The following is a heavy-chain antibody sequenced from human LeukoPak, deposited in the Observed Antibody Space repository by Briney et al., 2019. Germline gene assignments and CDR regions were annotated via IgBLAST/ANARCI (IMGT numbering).Heavy chain of an antibody. D-gene: IGHD6-13*01. CDR1: GGSFSGYY. Sequence: SETLSLTCAVYGGSFSGYYWSWIRQPPGKGLEWIGEINHSGSTNYNPSLKSRVTISVDTSKNQFSLKLSSVTAADTAVYYCARRYSSSWLPPRYWGQGTLVTVSS. CDR3: ARRYSSSWLPPRY. J-gene: IGHJ4*02. CDR2: INHSGST. V-gene: IGHV4-34*01.